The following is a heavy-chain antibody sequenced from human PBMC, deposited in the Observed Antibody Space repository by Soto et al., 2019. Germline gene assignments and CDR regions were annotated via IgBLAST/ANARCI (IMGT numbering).Heavy chain of an antibody. D-gene: IGHD3-3*01. CDR2: ISSNGAST. CDR1: GFTFSSYA. CDR3: ARDRYDFWSGENYYYYYMDV. V-gene: IGHV3-64*01. Sequence: GSLRLSCAASGFTFSSYAMHWVRQAPGKGLEYFSAISSNGASTYYANSVKGRFTISRDNSKNTLYLQMGSLRAEDMAVHYCARDRYDFWSGENYYYYYMDVWGKGTTVTVSS. J-gene: IGHJ6*03.